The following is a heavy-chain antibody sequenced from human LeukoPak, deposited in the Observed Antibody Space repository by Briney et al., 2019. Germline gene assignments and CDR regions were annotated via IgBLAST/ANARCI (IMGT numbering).Heavy chain of an antibody. D-gene: IGHD5/OR15-5a*01. J-gene: IGHJ2*01. CDR1: GFNFENYA. CDR3: AKDLRSSVFWYLDL. CDR2: ISWNSGNI. Sequence: GGSLRLSCAASGFNFENYAMHWVRQAPGKGPEWVSGISWNSGNIGYADSVKGRFTISRDNAKNSLYLHMNNLRTEDTAFYYCAKDLRSSVFWYLDLWGRGTLVTVSS. V-gene: IGHV3-9*01.